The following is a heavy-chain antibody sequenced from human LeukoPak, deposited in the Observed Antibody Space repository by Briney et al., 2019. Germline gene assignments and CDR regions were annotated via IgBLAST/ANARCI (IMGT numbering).Heavy chain of an antibody. CDR2: IYSGGST. J-gene: IGHJ4*02. D-gene: IGHD6-19*01. Sequence: GGSLRLSCAASGFTVSSNYMSWVRQAPGKGLEWVSVIYSGGSTYYADSVKGRFTISRDNSKNTLYLQMNSLRAEDTAVYYCAREDVAVASYKMDYWGQGTLVTVSS. CDR3: AREDVAVASYKMDY. CDR1: GFTVSSNY. V-gene: IGHV3-66*02.